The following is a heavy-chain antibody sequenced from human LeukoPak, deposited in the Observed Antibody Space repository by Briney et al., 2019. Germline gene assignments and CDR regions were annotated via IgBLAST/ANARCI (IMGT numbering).Heavy chain of an antibody. CDR1: GFTFSSYA. CDR3: AKSPVGAIDTYYFDY. CDR2: ISGSGGST. Sequence: PGGSLRLSCAASGFTFSSYAMSWVRQAPGKGLEWVSAISGSGGSTYYADSVKGRFTISRDNSKNTLYLQMNSLRAEDTAVYYCAKSPVGAIDTYYFDYWGQGTLVTVSS. J-gene: IGHJ4*02. V-gene: IGHV3-23*01. D-gene: IGHD1-26*01.